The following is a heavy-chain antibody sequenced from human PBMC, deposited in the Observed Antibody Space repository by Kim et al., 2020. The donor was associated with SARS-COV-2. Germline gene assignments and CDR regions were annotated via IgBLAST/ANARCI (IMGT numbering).Heavy chain of an antibody. D-gene: IGHD2-2*02. J-gene: IGHJ4*02. V-gene: IGHV1-3*01. CDR1: GYTFTSYA. CDR3: ARGMAPRAIRGFDY. CDR2: INAGNGNT. Sequence: ASVKVSCKASGYTFTSYAMHWVRQAPGQRLEWMGWINAGNGNTKYSQKFQGRVTITRDTSASTAYMELSSLRSEDTAVYYCARGMAPRAIRGFDYWGQGTLVTVSS.